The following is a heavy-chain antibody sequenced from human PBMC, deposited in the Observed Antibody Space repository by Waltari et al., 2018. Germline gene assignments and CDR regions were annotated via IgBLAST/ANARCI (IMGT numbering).Heavy chain of an antibody. V-gene: IGHV4-38-2*02. CDR2: SYHSGGT. CDR3: ARDLKLSGAFDI. CDR1: GYSISSGYY. Sequence: QVQLQESGPGLVKPSETLSLTCAVSGYSISSGYYWGWIRQPPGKGLAGIGRSYHSGGTYYNPSLKSRVTISVDTSKNHFSLKLSSVTAADTAVYYCARDLKLSGAFDIWGQGTMVTVSS. J-gene: IGHJ3*02. D-gene: IGHD1-1*01.